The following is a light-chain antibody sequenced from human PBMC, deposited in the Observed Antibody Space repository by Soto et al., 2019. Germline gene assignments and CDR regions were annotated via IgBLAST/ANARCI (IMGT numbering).Light chain of an antibody. V-gene: IGKV3-20*01. J-gene: IGKJ5*01. CDR3: HQYGSSPPIT. Sequence: EIVLTQSPGTLSLSPGERATLSCRASQSVSSSDLAWYQQKPGQAPRLLIYGASSRATGIPDRFSGSGSGTDFTLTIRRLEPEDFAVYYCHQYGSSPPITFGQGTRLEIK. CDR2: GAS. CDR1: QSVSSSD.